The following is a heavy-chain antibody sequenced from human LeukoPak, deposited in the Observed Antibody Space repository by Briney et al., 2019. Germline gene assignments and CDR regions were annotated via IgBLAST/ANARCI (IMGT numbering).Heavy chain of an antibody. J-gene: IGHJ4*02. V-gene: IGHV4-38-2*01. D-gene: IGHD4-23*01. CDR1: GYSISSGYY. CDR2: TYHSGTS. Sequence: PSETLSLTCAVSGYSISSGYYWGWVRQSPGKGLEWIGNTYHSGTSYYNPSLKSRVTISVDTSKNQFSLTLSSVTAADTALYYCARKYGSNAGYFDYWGQGALVTVSS. CDR3: ARKYGSNAGYFDY.